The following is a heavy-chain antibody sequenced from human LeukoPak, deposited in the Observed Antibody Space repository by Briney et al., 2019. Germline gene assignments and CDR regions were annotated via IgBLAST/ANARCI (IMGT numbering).Heavy chain of an antibody. V-gene: IGHV3-15*01. CDR2: IKSKTHGGTT. D-gene: IGHD2/OR15-2a*01. CDR3: TTVEYAAFDI. CDR1: RFTFSNAW. J-gene: IGHJ3*02. Sequence: PGGSLRLSCAASRFTFSNAWMSWVRQAPRKGLEWVGRIKSKTHGGTTDYAAHVKGRFTISRDDSRNTLYLQMNSLKTEDTAVYYCTTVEYAAFDIWGQGTMVTVSS.